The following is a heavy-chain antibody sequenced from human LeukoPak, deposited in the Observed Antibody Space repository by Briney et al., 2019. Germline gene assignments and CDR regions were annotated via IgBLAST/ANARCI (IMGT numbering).Heavy chain of an antibody. CDR2: IIPIFGTA. CDR3: ARGRDTVAPKYQKYYYYYYMDV. Sequence: ASVKVSCKASGGTFSSYAISWVRQAPGQGLEWMGGIIPIFGTANYAQKFQGRVTITADKSTSTAYMELSSLRSEDTAVYYCARGRDTVAPKYQKYYYYYYMDVWGKGTTVTVSS. CDR1: GGTFSSYA. D-gene: IGHD5-12*01. V-gene: IGHV1-69*06. J-gene: IGHJ6*03.